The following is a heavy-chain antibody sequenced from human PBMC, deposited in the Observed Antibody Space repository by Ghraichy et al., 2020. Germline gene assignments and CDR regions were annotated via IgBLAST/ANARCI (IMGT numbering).Heavy chain of an antibody. Sequence: GGSLRLSCVVSGFSFSRYWMSWVRQGPGTGLEWVANIDEDGSLKKYVDSMRGRITISRDNAKDSLYLQINNLRAEDTAIYYCARIGHRGWDFDYWGQGTLVTVSS. CDR1: GFSFSRYW. D-gene: IGHD6-19*01. V-gene: IGHV3-7*03. J-gene: IGHJ4*02. CDR2: IDEDGSLK. CDR3: ARIGHRGWDFDY.